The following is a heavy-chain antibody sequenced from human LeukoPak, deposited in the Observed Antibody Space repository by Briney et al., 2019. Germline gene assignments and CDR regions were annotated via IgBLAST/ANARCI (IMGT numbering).Heavy chain of an antibody. D-gene: IGHD1-26*01. CDR2: IRYDGSNK. Sequence: GGSLRLSCAASGFTFSSYGMHWVRQAPGKGLEWVAFIRYDGSNKYYAESVKGRFTISRDNSKNTLYLQMNSLRAEDTAVYYCAKDRIVGATDYWGQGTLVTVSS. J-gene: IGHJ4*02. CDR3: AKDRIVGATDY. V-gene: IGHV3-30*02. CDR1: GFTFSSYG.